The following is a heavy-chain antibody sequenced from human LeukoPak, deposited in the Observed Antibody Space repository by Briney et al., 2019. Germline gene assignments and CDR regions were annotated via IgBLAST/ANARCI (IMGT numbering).Heavy chain of an antibody. CDR2: IGTAGDA. D-gene: IGHD6-6*01. J-gene: IGHJ5*02. V-gene: IGHV3-13*01. CDR1: GFTFSSYD. CDR3: ARGHSSSSGDWFDP. Sequence: GGSLRLSCAASGFTFSSYDMHWVRQATGKGLEWVSAIGTAGDAYYPGSVKGRFTISRENAKNSLYLQMNSLRAGDTAVYYCARGHSSSSGDWFDPWGQGTLVTVSS.